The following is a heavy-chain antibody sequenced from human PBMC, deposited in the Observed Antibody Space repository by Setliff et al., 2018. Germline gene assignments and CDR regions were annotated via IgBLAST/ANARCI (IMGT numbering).Heavy chain of an antibody. CDR1: GASITSGGFY. V-gene: IGHV4-61*09. CDR3: ARAPPNRYSGSYEYFYMDV. J-gene: IGHJ6*03. CDR2: IYTSGST. D-gene: IGHD1-26*01. Sequence: PSETLSLTCSVSGASITSGGFYWTWIRQPAGKGLEWIGHIYTSGSTYYSPSLKSRVTISVDTSKNQFSLKVSSVTAADTAVYYCARAPPNRYSGSYEYFYMDVWGKGTTVTVSS.